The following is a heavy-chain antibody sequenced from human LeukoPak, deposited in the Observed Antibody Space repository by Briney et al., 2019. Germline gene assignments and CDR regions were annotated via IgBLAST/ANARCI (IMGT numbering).Heavy chain of an antibody. D-gene: IGHD1-26*01. J-gene: IGHJ5*02. CDR1: GGTFNTHI. CDR3: TRVTLRGSKYNWFDP. V-gene: IGHV1-69*06. Sequence: ASVKVSCTSFGGTFNTHIFNWVRQAPGQGLEWMGGITPIIGTTKYAERFQARVTITADRSTSTAYLELGGLTYDDTAVYYCTRVTLRGSKYNWFDPWGQGTHVSVS. CDR2: ITPIIGTT.